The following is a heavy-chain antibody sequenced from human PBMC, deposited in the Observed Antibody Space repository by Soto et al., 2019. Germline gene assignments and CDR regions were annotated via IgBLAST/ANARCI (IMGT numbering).Heavy chain of an antibody. V-gene: IGHV3-21*01. CDR3: ARDDYGYINGGDY. CDR2: ISGSSSYI. D-gene: IGHD4-17*01. J-gene: IGHJ4*02. CDR1: GFTFSDYT. Sequence: EVQLVESGGGLVKPGGSLRLSCAASGFTFSDYTMNWVRQAPGEGLEWVSSISGSSSYIYYADSVKGRFTISRDNDKNSLYLQMNSRRVEDTAMYYCARDDYGYINGGDYWGQGTLVTV.